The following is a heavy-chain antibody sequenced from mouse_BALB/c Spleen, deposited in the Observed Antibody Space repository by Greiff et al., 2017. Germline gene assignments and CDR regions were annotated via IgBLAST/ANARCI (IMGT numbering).Heavy chain of an antibody. D-gene: IGHD2-12*01. CDR3: ARWATTERFDY. V-gene: IGHV3-2*02. CDR2: ISYSGST. Sequence: DVKLVESGPGLVKPSQSLSLTCTVTGYSITSDYAWNWIRQFPGNKLEWMGYISYSGSTSYNPSLKSRISITRDTSKNQFFLQLNSVTTEDTATYYCARWATTERFDYWGQGTTLTVSS. CDR1: GYSITSDYA. J-gene: IGHJ2*01.